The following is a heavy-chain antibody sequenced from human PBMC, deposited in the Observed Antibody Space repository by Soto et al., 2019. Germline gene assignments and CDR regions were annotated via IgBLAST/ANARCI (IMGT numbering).Heavy chain of an antibody. D-gene: IGHD3-10*01. CDR3: AAELGFGKLSVV. CDR2: IIPLFGTT. J-gene: IGHJ6*02. CDR1: GDTFKNCV. V-gene: IGHV1-69*01. Sequence: QVQVVQSGVEVRRPGSSVKVSCKASGDTFKNCVISWVRQAPGQGLEWMGGIIPLFGTTDFAQRIQGRLTITTDESTTTAYMDLSRLRSEDTATYYCAAELGFGKLSVVWGQGTTVIVSS.